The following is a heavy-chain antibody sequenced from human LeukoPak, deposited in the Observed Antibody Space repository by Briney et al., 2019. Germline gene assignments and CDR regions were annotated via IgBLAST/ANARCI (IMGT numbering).Heavy chain of an antibody. CDR3: ARESGSMRWFDP. J-gene: IGHJ5*02. D-gene: IGHD6-25*01. Sequence: PSETLSLTCTVSGGSISCYYWSWLRQPAGKGLEWIGRMSTSGNSNYIPSLVSPVTMSVDTSKNQFSLNLSSVTAADTAVYYCARESGSMRWFDPWGQGTLVTVSS. CDR1: GGSISCYY. CDR2: MSTSGNS. V-gene: IGHV4-4*07.